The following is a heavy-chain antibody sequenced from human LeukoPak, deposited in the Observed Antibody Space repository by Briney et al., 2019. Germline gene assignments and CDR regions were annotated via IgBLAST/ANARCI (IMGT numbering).Heavy chain of an antibody. V-gene: IGHV1-69*05. CDR3: ARGRWLQPWGYFDY. D-gene: IGHD5-24*01. CDR2: IIPIFGTA. Sequence: SVKVSCKASGGTFSSYAISWVRQAPGQGLEWMGGIIPIFGTANYAQKFQGRVTITTDESTSTAYMELSSLRSEDTAVYYCARGRWLQPWGYFDYWGQGTLVTVSS. CDR1: GGTFSSYA. J-gene: IGHJ4*02.